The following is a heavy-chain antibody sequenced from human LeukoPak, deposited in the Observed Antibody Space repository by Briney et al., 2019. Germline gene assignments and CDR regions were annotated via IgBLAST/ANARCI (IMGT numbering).Heavy chain of an antibody. CDR3: ARDLRYFDWLDAFDI. CDR2: IKQDGSEK. CDR1: GFTFSSYW. D-gene: IGHD3-9*01. Sequence: GGSLRLSCAASGFTFSSYWMSWVRQAPGKGLEWVANIKQDGSEKYYVDSVKGRFTISRDNAKNSLYLQMSSLRAEDTAVYYCARDLRYFDWLDAFDIWGQGTMVTVSS. J-gene: IGHJ3*02. V-gene: IGHV3-7*01.